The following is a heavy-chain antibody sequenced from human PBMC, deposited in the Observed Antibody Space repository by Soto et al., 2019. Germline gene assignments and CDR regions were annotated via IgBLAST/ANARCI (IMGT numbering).Heavy chain of an antibody. Sequence: GGSLRLSCVASGFNLSHPWMTWVRQAAGKGLEWVSRIKSKTGGGTADYAAPVKGRATISRDDSKNTVYLQMNSLKTEDTAVYYCTTGIYYDILTGYHNVAYWGQGALVTVSS. J-gene: IGHJ4*02. V-gene: IGHV3-15*01. CDR3: TTGIYYDILTGYHNVAY. CDR1: GFNLSHPW. D-gene: IGHD3-9*01. CDR2: IKSKTGGGTA.